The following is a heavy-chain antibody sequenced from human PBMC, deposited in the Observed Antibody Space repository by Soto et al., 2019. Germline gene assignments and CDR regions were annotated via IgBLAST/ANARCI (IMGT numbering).Heavy chain of an antibody. Sequence: QVQLVQSGAEVKKPGASVKVSCKASGFTFSAYYSYWVRQAPGQGLEWIGWINPNSGGTNNAQKFQGRVTMTRDTSTSTVYMELSALISADTAVYYCARSLLDEYSSSWRSAYYGMDVWGQGTTVTVSS. CDR2: INPNSGGT. J-gene: IGHJ6*02. V-gene: IGHV1-2*02. CDR3: ARSLLDEYSSSWRSAYYGMDV. D-gene: IGHD6-13*01. CDR1: GFTFSAYY.